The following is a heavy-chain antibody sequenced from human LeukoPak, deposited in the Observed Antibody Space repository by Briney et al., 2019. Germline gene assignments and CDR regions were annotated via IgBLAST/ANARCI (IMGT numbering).Heavy chain of an antibody. V-gene: IGHV4-34*01. CDR2: INHSGST. Sequence: SETLSLTCAVYGGSFSGYYWSWIRQPPGKGLEWIGEINHSGSTNYNPSLKSRVTISVDTSKNQFSLKLSSVTAADTAVYYCARQPPTVLPLNWFDPWGQGTLVTVSS. CDR1: GGSFSGYY. CDR3: ARQPPTVLPLNWFDP. D-gene: IGHD4-17*01. J-gene: IGHJ5*02.